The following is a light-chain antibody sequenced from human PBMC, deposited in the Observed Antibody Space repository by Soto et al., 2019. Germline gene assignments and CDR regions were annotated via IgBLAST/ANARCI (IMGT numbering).Light chain of an antibody. Sequence: DIQLTQSPSFLSACVGDRVTITCRASQGISSYLAWYQQKPGKAPKVLIYAASTLQSGVPSRFSGSGSGTEFTLTISSLQPEDCATYYCQQLNTYPLTFGGGTKVEIK. CDR2: AAS. CDR3: QQLNTYPLT. CDR1: QGISSY. J-gene: IGKJ4*01. V-gene: IGKV1-9*01.